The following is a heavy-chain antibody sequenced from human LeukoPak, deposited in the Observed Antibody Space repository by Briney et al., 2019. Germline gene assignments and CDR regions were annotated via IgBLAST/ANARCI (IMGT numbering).Heavy chain of an antibody. CDR3: ARDRFNPYYDFWSGYYSYYGMDV. CDR1: GFTFDDYG. Sequence: PGGSLRLSCAASGFTFDDYGMSWVRQAPGKGLEWVSGINWNGGSTGYADSVKGRFTISRDNAKNSLYLQMNSLRAEDTAVYYCARDRFNPYYDFWSGYYSYYGMDVWGQGTTVTVSS. CDR2: INWNGGST. J-gene: IGHJ6*02. V-gene: IGHV3-20*04. D-gene: IGHD3-3*01.